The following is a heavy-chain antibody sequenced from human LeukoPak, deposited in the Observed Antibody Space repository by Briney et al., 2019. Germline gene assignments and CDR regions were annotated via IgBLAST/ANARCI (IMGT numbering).Heavy chain of an antibody. Sequence: ASVKVSCKASGYTFTGYYMHWVRQAPGQGLEWMGWINPNSGGTNYAQKFQGRVTMTGDTSISTAYMELSRLRSDDTAVYYCARNVHRSYYYDSSGYYYYWGQGTLVTVSS. D-gene: IGHD3-22*01. CDR2: INPNSGGT. J-gene: IGHJ4*02. CDR3: ARNVHRSYYYDSSGYYYY. V-gene: IGHV1-2*02. CDR1: GYTFTGYY.